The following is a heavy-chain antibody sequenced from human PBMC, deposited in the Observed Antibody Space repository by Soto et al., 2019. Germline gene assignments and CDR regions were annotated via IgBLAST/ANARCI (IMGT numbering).Heavy chain of an antibody. Sequence: SETLSLTCAVSGGSISSGGYSWSWIRRPPGKGLEWIGYIYHSGSTYYNPSLKSRVTISVDRSKNKFSLKLSSVTAADTSVYYFARAITMVRGVIIYWFDPWGQGTLVTVSS. D-gene: IGHD3-10*01. CDR1: GGSISSGGYS. CDR3: ARAITMVRGVIIYWFDP. J-gene: IGHJ5*02. CDR2: IYHSGST. V-gene: IGHV4-30-2*01.